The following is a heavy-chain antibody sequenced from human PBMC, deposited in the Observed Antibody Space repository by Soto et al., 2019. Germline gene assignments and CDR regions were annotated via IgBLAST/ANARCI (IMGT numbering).Heavy chain of an antibody. J-gene: IGHJ3*02. Sequence: PSETLSLTCTVSGGSISSGGYYWSWIRQHPGKGLEWIGYIYYSGSTYYNPSLKSRVTISVDTSKNQFSLKLSSVTAAGTAVYYCAIRYDFWSDPYHTDAFEIWGQRTMVTVSS. V-gene: IGHV4-31*03. CDR1: GGSISSGGYY. CDR3: AIRYDFWSDPYHTDAFEI. CDR2: IYYSGST. D-gene: IGHD3-3*01.